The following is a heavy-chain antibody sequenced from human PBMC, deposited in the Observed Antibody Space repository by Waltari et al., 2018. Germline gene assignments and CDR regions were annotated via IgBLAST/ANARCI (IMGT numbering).Heavy chain of an antibody. CDR1: GFSLSTSRGG. D-gene: IGHD6-19*01. Sequence: QITLKESGPSLVKPTQTLTLTSTLSGFSLSTSRGGVGGRRPPPGKALEWLAFIYWDDDKRYSPSLRSRLTITKDTSNTQVVLIITNMDPEDTATYYCAHRGSQSSGWNSGTFDIWGQGTMVTVSS. CDR3: AHRGSQSSGWNSGTFDI. CDR2: IYWDDDK. J-gene: IGHJ3*02. V-gene: IGHV2-5*02.